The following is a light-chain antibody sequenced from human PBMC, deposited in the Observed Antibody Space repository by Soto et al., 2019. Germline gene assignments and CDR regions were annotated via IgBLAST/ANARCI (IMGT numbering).Light chain of an antibody. J-gene: IGLJ2*01. CDR1: TGDVTTGHY. V-gene: IGLV7-46*01. CDR2: DTS. Sequence: QAVVTQEPSLTVSPGGSVTLTCGSSTGDVTTGHYPYWFQQKPGQAPRALIYDTSDKHSWTPARFSGSLLGGKAALALSGAQPEYEAEYYCLLFYSGVQIFGGGTKLTVL. CDR3: LLFYSGVQI.